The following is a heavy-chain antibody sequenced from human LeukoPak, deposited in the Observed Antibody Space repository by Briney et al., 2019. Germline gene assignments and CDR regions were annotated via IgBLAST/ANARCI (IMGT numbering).Heavy chain of an antibody. V-gene: IGHV3-74*01. CDR3: ARALYRKGRYYYMDV. CDR1: GFTFSSYW. J-gene: IGHJ6*03. Sequence: GGSLRLSCAASGFTFSSYWMHWVRQAPGKGLVWVSRINSDGSSTSYADSVKGRFTISRDNAKNTLYLQMNSLRAEDTAVYYCARALYRKGRYYYMDVWGKGTTVTVSS. CDR2: INSDGSST. D-gene: IGHD3-10*01.